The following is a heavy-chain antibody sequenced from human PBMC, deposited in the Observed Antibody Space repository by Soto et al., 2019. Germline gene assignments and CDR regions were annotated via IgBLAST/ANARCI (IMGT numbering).Heavy chain of an antibody. J-gene: IGHJ4*02. D-gene: IGHD2-15*01. Sequence: QVQLQQWGAGLLKPSETLSLTCAVDGGSFSGFYWSWIRQTPAKGLEWIGEINHIGLTYYNPSLKSRVTISADTSKNEFSLKLSFATAADTAVYYCTRGYAINWHTPHYWGQGTLVTVSS. CDR2: INHIGLT. V-gene: IGHV4-34*01. CDR3: TRGYAINWHTPHY. CDR1: GGSFSGFY.